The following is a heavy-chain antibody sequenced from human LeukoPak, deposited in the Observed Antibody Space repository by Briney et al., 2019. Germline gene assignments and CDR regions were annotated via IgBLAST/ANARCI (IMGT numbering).Heavy chain of an antibody. CDR2: IKSDGTHI. D-gene: IGHD5-12*01. Sequence: GGSLRLSCAASGFTFSNYWMHWVRQAPGKGLLWVSRIKSDGTHINYADSVKGRFTISRDNDRKMLYLQMNSLRAEDTAVYYCARGSISGYDSDSWGQGTLVTVSS. J-gene: IGHJ4*02. CDR1: GFTFSNYW. V-gene: IGHV3-74*01. CDR3: ARGSISGYDSDS.